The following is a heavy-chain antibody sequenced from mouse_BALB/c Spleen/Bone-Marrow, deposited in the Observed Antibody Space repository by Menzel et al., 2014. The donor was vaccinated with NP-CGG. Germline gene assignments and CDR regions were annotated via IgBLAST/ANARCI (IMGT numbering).Heavy chain of an antibody. CDR3: ARRDDGYVFFDY. CDR2: INPSSGYT. CDR1: GYTFTTYT. V-gene: IGHV1-4*01. J-gene: IGHJ2*01. D-gene: IGHD2-3*01. Sequence: VQLQQSGAELARPGASVKMSCRASGYTFTTYTIHWVRLRRGQGLEWIGYINPSSGYTNYIQKFKDKATLTADKSSSTAYMQLSSLTSEDSAVYYCARRDDGYVFFDYWGQGTTLTVSS.